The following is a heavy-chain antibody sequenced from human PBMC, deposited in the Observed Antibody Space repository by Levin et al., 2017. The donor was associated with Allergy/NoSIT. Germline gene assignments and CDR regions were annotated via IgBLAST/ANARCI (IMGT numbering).Heavy chain of an antibody. J-gene: IGHJ4*02. CDR3: SRDKGKAVAGGFDY. D-gene: IGHD6-19*01. Sequence: SCAASGFTFDDYFMHSVRQAPGKGLEWVSGINWKGGRSGYADSVKGRFTISRDNANNSLYLQMNSLRAEDTALYYCSRDKGKAVAGGFDYWGQGTLVTVSS. CDR2: INWKGGRS. V-gene: IGHV3-20*04. CDR1: GFTFDDYF.